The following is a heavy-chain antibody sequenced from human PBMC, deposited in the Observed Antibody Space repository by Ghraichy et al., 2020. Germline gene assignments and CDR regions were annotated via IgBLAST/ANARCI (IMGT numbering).Heavy chain of an antibody. J-gene: IGHJ3*02. V-gene: IGHV4-59*01. D-gene: IGHD5-24*01. Sequence: SETLSLTCTVSGGSINSFHWSWIRQPPGKGLEWIGYIYYSGRTNYNPSLKSRVTISADTSKNQFSLKLSSVTAAGTAVYYCARDPHSSRDGYNKDAFDIWGQGTMVTVSS. CDR2: IYYSGRT. CDR3: ARDPHSSRDGYNKDAFDI. CDR1: GGSINSFH.